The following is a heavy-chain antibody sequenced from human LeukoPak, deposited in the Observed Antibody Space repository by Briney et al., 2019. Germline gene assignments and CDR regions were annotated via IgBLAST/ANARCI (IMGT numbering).Heavy chain of an antibody. CDR3: ARERYSSSSSYFDY. J-gene: IGHJ4*02. CDR1: GFTFSDYY. Sequence: KPGGSLRLSCAASGFTFSDYYMSWIRQAPGKGLVWVSYISSSGSTIYYADSVKGRFTISRDNAKNSLYLQMNSLRAEDTAVYYCARERYSSSSSYFDYGGQGTLVTVSS. CDR2: ISSSGSTI. D-gene: IGHD6-6*01. V-gene: IGHV3-11*04.